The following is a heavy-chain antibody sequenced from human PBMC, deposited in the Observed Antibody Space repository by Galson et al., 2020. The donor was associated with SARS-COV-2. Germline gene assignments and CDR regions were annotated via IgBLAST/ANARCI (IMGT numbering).Heavy chain of an antibody. J-gene: IGHJ6*02. CDR1: GGSISSYY. CDR2: IYYRGST. Sequence: SETLSLTCTVSGGSISSYYWHWIRQPPGKGLEWIGNIYYRGSTNYNPSLKSRVTISVDTSKNHFSLKLSSVTAADTAVYYCARERYSSSWDYYGMDVWGQGTTVTVS. CDR3: ARERYSSSWDYYGMDV. V-gene: IGHV4-59*01. D-gene: IGHD6-13*01.